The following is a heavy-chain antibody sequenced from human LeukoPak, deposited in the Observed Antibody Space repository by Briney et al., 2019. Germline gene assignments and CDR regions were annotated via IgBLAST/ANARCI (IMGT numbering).Heavy chain of an antibody. CDR3: AELGITMIGGG. CDR1: GFTFSSYE. D-gene: IGHD3-10*02. CDR2: ISSSGSTI. J-gene: IGHJ6*04. Sequence: GGSLRLSCAASGFTFSSYEMNWVRQAPGKGLEWVSYISSSGSTIYYADSVKGRFTISRDNAKNSLYLQMNSLRAEETAVYYCAELGITMIGGGWGKGTTVTISS. V-gene: IGHV3-48*03.